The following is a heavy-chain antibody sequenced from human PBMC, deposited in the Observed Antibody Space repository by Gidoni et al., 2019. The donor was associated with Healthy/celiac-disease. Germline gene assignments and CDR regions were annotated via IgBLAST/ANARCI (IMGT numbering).Heavy chain of an antibody. V-gene: IGHV1-18*04. Sequence: QVQLVQSGAEVKKPGASVKVSCKASGYTFTSYGISWVRQAPGQGLEWMGWISAYNGNTNYAQKLQGRVTMTTDTSTSTAYMELRSLRSDDTAVYYCARASYDFWSGSSRYYYYYMDVWGKGTTVTVSS. D-gene: IGHD3-3*01. CDR3: ARASYDFWSGSSRYYYYYMDV. J-gene: IGHJ6*03. CDR1: GYTFTSYG. CDR2: ISAYNGNT.